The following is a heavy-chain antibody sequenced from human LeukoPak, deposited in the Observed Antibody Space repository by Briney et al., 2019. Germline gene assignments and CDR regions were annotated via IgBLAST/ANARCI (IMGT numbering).Heavy chain of an antibody. V-gene: IGHV3-74*01. CDR3: ARRQYRSCWYYSDY. D-gene: IGHD6-6*01. J-gene: IGHJ4*02. CDR2: INSDGSTT. Sequence: GGSLRLSCAASGFSLSSYWMHWVRQAPGKGLVWVSRINSDGSTTNYADSVKGRFTISRDNAKNTLYLQMNSLRAEDTAVYYCARRQYRSCWYYSDYWGQGTLVTVSS. CDR1: GFSLSSYW.